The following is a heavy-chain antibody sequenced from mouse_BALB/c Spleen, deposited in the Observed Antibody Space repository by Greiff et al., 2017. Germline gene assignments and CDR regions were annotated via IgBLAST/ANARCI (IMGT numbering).Heavy chain of an antibody. J-gene: IGHJ1*01. CDR1: GYTFTSYW. CDR3: ARSSYDYDWYFDV. CDR2: IDPANGNT. Sequence: VQLQQPGAELVKPGASVKLSCKASGYTFTSYWMHWVKQRPGQGLEWIGRIDPANGNTKYDPKFQGKATITADTSSNTAYLQLSSLTSEDTAVYYCARSSYDYDWYFDVWGAGTTVTVSS. D-gene: IGHD2-4*01. V-gene: IGHV14-3*02.